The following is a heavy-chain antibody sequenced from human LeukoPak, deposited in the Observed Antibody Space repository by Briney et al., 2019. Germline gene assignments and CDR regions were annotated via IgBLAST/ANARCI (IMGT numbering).Heavy chain of an antibody. Sequence: GGSLRLSCAASGFTFSSYAMSWVRQAPGKGLEWVSAISGGGGSTYYADSVKGRFTISRDNSKNTLYLQMNSLRAEDTAVYYCAKGTYSGSYYPTDWGQGTLVTVSS. CDR3: AKGTYSGSYYPTD. V-gene: IGHV3-23*01. CDR1: GFTFSSYA. J-gene: IGHJ4*02. CDR2: ISGGGGST. D-gene: IGHD1-26*01.